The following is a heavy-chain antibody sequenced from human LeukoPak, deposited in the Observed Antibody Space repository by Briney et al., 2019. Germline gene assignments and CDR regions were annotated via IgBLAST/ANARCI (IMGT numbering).Heavy chain of an antibody. Sequence: PGGSLRLSCAASGFTFSSYAMHWVRQAPGKGLEWVAVISYDGSNKYYADSVKGRFTISRDNSKSTLYLQMNSLRAEDTAVYYCARSTVVAPGNYYYYGMDVWGQGTTVTVSS. D-gene: IGHD4-23*01. V-gene: IGHV3-30*04. CDR2: ISYDGSNK. CDR3: ARSTVVAPGNYYYYGMDV. J-gene: IGHJ6*02. CDR1: GFTFSSYA.